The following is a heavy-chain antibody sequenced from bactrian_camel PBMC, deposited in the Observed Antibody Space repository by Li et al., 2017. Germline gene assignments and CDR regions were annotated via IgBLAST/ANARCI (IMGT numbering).Heavy chain of an antibody. CDR1: GYTFSSYW. V-gene: IGHV3S1*01. D-gene: IGHD6*01. CDR2: IHSGGGAT. CDR3: AMLYPAYTVVADETNY. J-gene: IGHJ4*01. Sequence: HVQLVESGGGLVQPGGSLNLSCAASGYTFSSYWMYWVRQAPGKGLEWVSAIHSGGGATHYADSVKGRFTIFGDNAKNAVILQMNSLKTEDTAMYYCAMLYPAYTVVADETNYWGQGTQVTVS.